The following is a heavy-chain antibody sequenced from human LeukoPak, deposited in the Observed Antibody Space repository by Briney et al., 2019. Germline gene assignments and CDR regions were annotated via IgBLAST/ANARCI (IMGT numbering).Heavy chain of an antibody. CDR3: ARRYHDSSGYYLDY. CDR2: ISAYNGNT. D-gene: IGHD3-22*01. V-gene: IGHV1-18*01. J-gene: IGHJ4*02. Sequence: ASVKVSCKASGYIFSIYGITWARQAPGQGLEWMGWISAYNGNTDYARKFQDRVTMTTDASTSTAYMDVRRLRSDDTAVYYCARRYHDSSGYYLDYWGQGTLLTVSS. CDR1: GYIFSIYG.